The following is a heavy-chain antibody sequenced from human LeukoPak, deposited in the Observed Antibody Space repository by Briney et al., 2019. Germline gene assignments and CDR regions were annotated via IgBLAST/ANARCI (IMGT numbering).Heavy chain of an antibody. J-gene: IGHJ4*02. Sequence: SETLSLTCTVSGGSISSSTYYWGWIRQPPGKGLEWIGSIYYSGSTHYNPSLKSRVTISVDTSKNQFSLKLSSVTAADTAVYYCARPLGSGNYGGFDSWCQGTLVTVSS. D-gene: IGHD1-26*01. CDR3: ARPLGSGNYGGFDS. CDR2: IYYSGST. CDR1: GGSISSSTYY. V-gene: IGHV4-39*01.